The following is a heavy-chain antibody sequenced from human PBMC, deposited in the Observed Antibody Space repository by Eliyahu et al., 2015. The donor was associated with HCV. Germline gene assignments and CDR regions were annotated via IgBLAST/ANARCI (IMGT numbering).Heavy chain of an antibody. CDR3: AKDLRYNWKYVVGGVVDYYYYYGMDV. CDR2: TSYDGSNK. CDR1: GFTFSSYG. Sequence: ASGFTFSSYGMHWVRQAPGKGLEWVTVTSYDGSNKYYADSVKGRFTISRDNSKNTLYLQMNSLRAEDTAVYYCAKDLRYNWKYVVGGVVDYYYYYGMDVWGQGTTVTVSS. V-gene: IGHV3-30*18. D-gene: IGHD1-7*01. J-gene: IGHJ6*02.